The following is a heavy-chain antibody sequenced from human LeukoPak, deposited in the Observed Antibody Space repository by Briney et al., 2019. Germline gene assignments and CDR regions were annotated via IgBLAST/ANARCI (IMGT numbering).Heavy chain of an antibody. CDR2: ISGRGDST. D-gene: IGHD6-19*01. CDR1: GFTFRSYN. Sequence: GGSLRLSCAASGFTFRSYNMSWVRQAPGKGLEWVSAISGRGDSTYYADSMKGRFTISRDNSKNTLYLQMNSLRAEDTAVYYCAKEGGYSSGWPNWFDPWGQGTLVTVSS. V-gene: IGHV3-23*01. J-gene: IGHJ5*02. CDR3: AKEGGYSSGWPNWFDP.